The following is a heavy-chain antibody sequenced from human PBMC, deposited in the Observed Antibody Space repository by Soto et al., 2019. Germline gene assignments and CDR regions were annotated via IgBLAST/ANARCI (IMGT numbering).Heavy chain of an antibody. CDR2: IYSGGTT. CDR3: ARGRIFSCMDV. Sequence: GGSLRLSCAASGFTVSSNYMSWVRQAPGKGLEWVSVIYSGGTTYHADSVKGRFTISRDNSKNTVYLQMNSLRAEDTAVYYCARGRIFSCMDVWGQGTTVTVSS. CDR1: GFTVSSNY. J-gene: IGHJ6*02. V-gene: IGHV3-53*01. D-gene: IGHD3-3*01.